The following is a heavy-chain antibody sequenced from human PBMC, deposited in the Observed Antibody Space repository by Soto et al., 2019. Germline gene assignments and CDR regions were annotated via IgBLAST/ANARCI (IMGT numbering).Heavy chain of an antibody. CDR2: FDPEDGET. CDR3: ATGGPTAMVTSDI. J-gene: IGHJ3*02. D-gene: IGHD5-18*01. Sequence: ASVKVSCKVSGYALTELSMHWVRQAPGKGLEWMGGFDPEDGETIYAQKFQGRVAMTEDTSTDTAYMELSSLRSEDTAVYYCATGGPTAMVTSDIWGQGTMVTVSS. V-gene: IGHV1-24*01. CDR1: GYALTELS.